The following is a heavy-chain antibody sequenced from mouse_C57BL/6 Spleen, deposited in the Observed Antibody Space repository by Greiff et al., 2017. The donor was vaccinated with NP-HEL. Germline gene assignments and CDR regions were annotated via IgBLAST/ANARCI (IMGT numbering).Heavy chain of an antibody. D-gene: IGHD2-5*01. Sequence: EVMLVESGGDLVKPGGSLKLSCAASGFTFSSYGMSWVRQTPDKRLEWVATISSGGSYTSYPDSVKGRFTISRDNAKNTLYLQMSSLKSEDTAMYYCASYYSNSYFDYWGQGTTLTVSS. CDR2: ISSGGSYT. CDR1: GFTFSSYG. CDR3: ASYYSNSYFDY. V-gene: IGHV5-6*01. J-gene: IGHJ2*01.